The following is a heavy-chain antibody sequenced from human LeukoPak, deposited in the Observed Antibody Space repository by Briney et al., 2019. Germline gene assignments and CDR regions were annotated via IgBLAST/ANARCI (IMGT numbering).Heavy chain of an antibody. J-gene: IGHJ3*02. CDR2: ISSSGSTI. V-gene: IGHV3-11*01. CDR3: ARGLGYCSGGSCPRRAFDI. CDR1: GFTFSDYY. D-gene: IGHD2-15*01. Sequence: GGSLRLSCAASGFTFSDYYMSWIRQAPGNGLEWVSFISSSGSTIYHADSMKGRFTISRDNAKNSVYLQMNSLRAEDTAVYYCARGLGYCSGGSCPRRAFDIWGQGTMVTVSS.